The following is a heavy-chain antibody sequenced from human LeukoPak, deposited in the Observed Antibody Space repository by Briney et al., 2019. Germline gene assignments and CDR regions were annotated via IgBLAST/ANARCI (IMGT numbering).Heavy chain of an antibody. J-gene: IGHJ4*02. CDR3: AREFAKALDY. Sequence: SETLSLTCTVSGGSITSGSYYWSWIRQPAGMGLEWIGRIYTSGSTNYNPSLKSRVTISLDTSKNKFSLKLTSVTAADTAVYYCAREFAKALDYWGQGTLVTVSS. D-gene: IGHD2-21*01. CDR2: IYTSGST. CDR1: GGSITSGSYY. V-gene: IGHV4-61*02.